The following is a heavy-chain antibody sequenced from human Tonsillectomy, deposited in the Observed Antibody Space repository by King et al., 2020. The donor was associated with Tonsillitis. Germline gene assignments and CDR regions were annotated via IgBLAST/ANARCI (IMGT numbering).Heavy chain of an antibody. CDR1: GYTFTSYV. D-gene: IGHD3-10*01. Sequence: QLVQSGAEVKKPGASVKVSCKASGYTFTSYVISWVRQAPGQGLEWMGWIIAYNGNTNYAQKLQGRVTMTTDTATSTAYMERRSLRSDDTAVYYCARDYGSDTMVRGVIITFIQHWGQGTLVTVSS. V-gene: IGHV1-18*01. CDR2: IIAYNGNT. CDR3: ARDYGSDTMVRGVIITFIQH. J-gene: IGHJ1*01.